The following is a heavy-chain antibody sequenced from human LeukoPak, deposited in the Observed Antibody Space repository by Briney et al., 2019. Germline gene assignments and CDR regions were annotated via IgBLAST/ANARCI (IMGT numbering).Heavy chain of an antibody. CDR1: GFTFNNYG. CDR2: IIPSGHTT. J-gene: IGHJ4*02. D-gene: IGHD5-24*01. CDR3: AKDDRWLQFCC. V-gene: IGHV3-23*01. Sequence: GGTLRLSCAASGFTFNNYGMNWVRQAPGKGLEWVSGIIPSGHTTYYADSVRGRFTISRDNSRNTVYLQMNSLRAKDTTVYYCAKDDRWLQFCCWGQGTLVTVSA.